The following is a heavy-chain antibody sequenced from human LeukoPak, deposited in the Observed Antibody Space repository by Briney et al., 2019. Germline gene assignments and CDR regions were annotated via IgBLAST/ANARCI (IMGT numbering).Heavy chain of an antibody. CDR2: IIPIFGTA. CDR1: GGTFSSYA. D-gene: IGHD2-21*02. V-gene: IGHV1-69*13. Sequence: ASVKVSCKASGGTFSSYAISWVRQAPGQGLEWMGGIIPIFGTANYAQKFQGRVTITADESTSTAYMELSSLRSEDTAVYYCARVAYCGGDCYSLVYWGQGTLVTVSS. CDR3: ARVAYCGGDCYSLVY. J-gene: IGHJ4*02.